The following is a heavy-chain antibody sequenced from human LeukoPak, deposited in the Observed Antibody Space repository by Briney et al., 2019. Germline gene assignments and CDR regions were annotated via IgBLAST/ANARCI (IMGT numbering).Heavy chain of an antibody. CDR3: ARELGFGELFFDY. CDR2: INPSGGST. D-gene: IGHD3-10*01. Sequence: ASVKVSCKASGYTFTSYYMHWVRQAPGQGLEWMGIINPSGGSTSYAQKFQGRVTMTRDTSTSTAYMELSRLRSDDTAVYYCARELGFGELFFDYWGQGTLVTVSS. CDR1: GYTFTSYY. J-gene: IGHJ4*02. V-gene: IGHV1-46*01.